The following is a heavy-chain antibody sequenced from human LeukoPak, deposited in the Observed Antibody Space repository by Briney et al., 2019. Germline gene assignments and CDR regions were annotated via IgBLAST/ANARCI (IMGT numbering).Heavy chain of an antibody. CDR1: GYTFSYYY. CDR3: ARRRDDGFDI. V-gene: IGHV1-46*01. J-gene: IGHJ3*02. Sequence: ASVKVSCKASGYTFSYYYLHWVRQAPGQGLEWMGIINPSGGATNYAQKFQGRVTLTRDTSTGTVYMELSSLISEDTAVYYCARRRDDGFDIWGQGTLVTVSS. CDR2: INPSGGAT.